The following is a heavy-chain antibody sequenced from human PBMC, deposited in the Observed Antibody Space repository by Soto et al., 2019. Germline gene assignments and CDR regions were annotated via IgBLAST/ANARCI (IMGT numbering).Heavy chain of an antibody. V-gene: IGHV3-74*01. CDR3: ARGDRETFDL. Sequence: EVQLVESGRGLVQPGESLRLSCAASGFTFSYYWMHWVRQAPGKGLVWVSRIHSDGSSTTYADSVKGRFSISRDNARNTVYLQMNSLRADDTAVYYCARGDRETFDLWCQMTVLTVSS. CDR2: IHSDGSST. CDR1: GFTFSYYW. J-gene: IGHJ3*01.